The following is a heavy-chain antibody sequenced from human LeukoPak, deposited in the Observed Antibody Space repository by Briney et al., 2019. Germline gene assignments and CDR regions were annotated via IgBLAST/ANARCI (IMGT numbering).Heavy chain of an antibody. V-gene: IGHV4-34*01. D-gene: IGHD3-16*01. Sequence: SETLSLTCAVYGGSFSGYYWSWIRQPPGKGLEWIGEINHSGSTNYNPSLKSRVTISVDTSKNQFSLKLSSVTAADTAVYYCARGRHGGGYYYMDVWGKGTTVTVSS. CDR2: INHSGST. CDR1: GGSFSGYY. CDR3: ARGRHGGGYYYMDV. J-gene: IGHJ6*03.